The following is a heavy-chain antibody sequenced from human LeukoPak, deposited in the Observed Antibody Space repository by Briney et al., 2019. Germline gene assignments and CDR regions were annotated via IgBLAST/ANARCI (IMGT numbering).Heavy chain of an antibody. CDR3: AKSSLSDFEGLYYFDY. V-gene: IGHV3-43*02. CDR2: ISGDGGST. J-gene: IGHJ4*02. Sequence: GGSLRLSCAASGFTFDDYAMHWVRQAPGKGLEWVSLISGDGGSTYYADSVKGRFTISRDNSKNSLYLQMNSLRTEDTALYYCAKSSLSDFEGLYYFDYWGQGTLVTVSS. CDR1: GFTFDDYA.